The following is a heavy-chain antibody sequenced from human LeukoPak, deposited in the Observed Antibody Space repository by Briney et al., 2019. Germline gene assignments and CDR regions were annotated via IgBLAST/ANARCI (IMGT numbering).Heavy chain of an antibody. Sequence: GGSLRLSCAASGFTFSNHGMNWVRQAPGKGLEWVSGISPSGDITYYADSVKGRFTISRDNSKNTLYLQMNSLRAEDTAVYYCAKDWGEYFDYVWGSFTSFDFWGQGTLVTVSS. CDR3: AKDWGEYFDYVWGSFTSFDF. D-gene: IGHD3-16*01. CDR2: ISPSGDIT. V-gene: IGHV3-23*01. J-gene: IGHJ4*02. CDR1: GFTFSNHG.